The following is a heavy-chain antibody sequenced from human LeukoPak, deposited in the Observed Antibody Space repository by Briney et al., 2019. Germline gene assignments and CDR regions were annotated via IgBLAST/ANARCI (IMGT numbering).Heavy chain of an antibody. CDR2: IIPIFGTA. D-gene: IGHD3-22*01. Sequence: SVKVSCKASGGTFSSYAISWVRQAPGQGLEWMGGIIPIFGTANYAQKFQGRVTITADKSTSTAYMELSSLRSEDTAVYYCARDALLYDSSGDNRFDPWGQGTLVTVSS. CDR3: ARDALLYDSSGDNRFDP. CDR1: GGTFSSYA. V-gene: IGHV1-69*06. J-gene: IGHJ5*02.